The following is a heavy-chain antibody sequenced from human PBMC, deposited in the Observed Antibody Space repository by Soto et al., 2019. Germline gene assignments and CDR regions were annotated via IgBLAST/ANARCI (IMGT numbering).Heavy chain of an antibody. V-gene: IGHV4-61*01. CDR3: ARFVRSCSGTTCYTRADV. CDR1: GGSVSSDTHY. CDR2: IYSSGST. J-gene: IGHJ6*02. D-gene: IGHD2-2*02. Sequence: SESLYLTCTVSGGSVSSDTHYWSWIGPPPGKRLEWIGFIYSSGSTNYNPSLKSRVTMSVDTSKNQFSLKLRSVIVADTAVYHCARFVRSCSGTTCYTRADVWGQGTTVTVSS.